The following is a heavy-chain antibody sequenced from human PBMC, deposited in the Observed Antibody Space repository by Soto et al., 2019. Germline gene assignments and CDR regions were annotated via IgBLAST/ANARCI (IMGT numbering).Heavy chain of an antibody. CDR1: GFTFSSYW. Sequence: EVQLVESGGGLVQPGGSLRLSCAASGFTFSSYWMSWVRQAPGKGLEWVANIKQDGSEKDYVDSVKGRFTISRDNAKNSLYLQKNSLRAEDTAVYYCARDYYDFWSGYSYDAFDIWGQGTMVTVSS. J-gene: IGHJ3*02. V-gene: IGHV3-7*01. CDR2: IKQDGSEK. D-gene: IGHD3-3*01. CDR3: ARDYYDFWSGYSYDAFDI.